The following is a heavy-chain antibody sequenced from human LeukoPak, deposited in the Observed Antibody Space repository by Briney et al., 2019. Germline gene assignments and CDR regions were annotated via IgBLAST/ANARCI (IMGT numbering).Heavy chain of an antibody. CDR2: IYYSGST. J-gene: IGHJ4*02. Sequence: SETLSLTCTVSGGSISSYYWSWIRQPPGKGLEWIGYIYYSGSTNYNPSLKSRVTISVDTSKNQFSLKLSSVTAADTAVYYCAGAGYEGATDYWGQGTLVTVSS. V-gene: IGHV4-59*08. CDR1: GGSISSYY. D-gene: IGHD1-26*01. CDR3: AGAGYEGATDY.